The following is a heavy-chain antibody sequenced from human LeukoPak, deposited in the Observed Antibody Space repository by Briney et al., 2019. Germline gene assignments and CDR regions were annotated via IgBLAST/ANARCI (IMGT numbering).Heavy chain of an antibody. Sequence: ASVKVSCKASGYTFTAYYMHWVRQAPGQGLGWMGWINPNSGGTNFAQKFQGRVTMTRDTSISTAYMELSRLRSDDTAVYYCAREISGSWYYWGQGTLVTVSS. V-gene: IGHV1-2*02. CDR1: GYTFTAYY. D-gene: IGHD6-13*01. CDR3: AREISGSWYY. J-gene: IGHJ4*02. CDR2: INPNSGGT.